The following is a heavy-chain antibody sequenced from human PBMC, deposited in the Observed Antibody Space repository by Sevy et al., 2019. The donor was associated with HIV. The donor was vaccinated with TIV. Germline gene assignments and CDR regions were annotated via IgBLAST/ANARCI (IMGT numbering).Heavy chain of an antibody. D-gene: IGHD6-19*01. V-gene: IGHV1-24*01. CDR1: GYTLTELS. J-gene: IGHJ4*02. Sequence: ASVKVSCKVSGYTLTELSMHWVRQAPGKGLEWMGGFDPEDGETIYAQKFQGRVTMTEDTSTDTAYMELSSLRSEDTAVYYCATRKVVGYPTTDPVAAYSHWGQGTLVTVSS. CDR3: ATRKVVGYPTTDPVAAYSH. CDR2: FDPEDGET.